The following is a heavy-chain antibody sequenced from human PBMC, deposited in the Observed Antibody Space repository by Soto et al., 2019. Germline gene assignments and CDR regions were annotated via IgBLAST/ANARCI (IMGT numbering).Heavy chain of an antibody. CDR1: GFTFSTYW. CDR3: VRVGRLGGY. J-gene: IGHJ4*02. D-gene: IGHD3-16*01. V-gene: IGHV3-7*03. CDR2: IKEGGSEK. Sequence: EVQLVESGGGLVQPGGSLRLSCTASGFTFSTYWMSWVRQAPGKGLGWVANIKEGGSEKYYVDSVKGRFSISRDNARSSLYLQMNSLRSEDTAVYYCVRVGRLGGYWGQGTQVTVSS.